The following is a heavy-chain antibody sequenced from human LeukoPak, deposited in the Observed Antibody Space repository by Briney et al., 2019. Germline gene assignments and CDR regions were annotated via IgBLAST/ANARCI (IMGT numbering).Heavy chain of an antibody. J-gene: IGHJ4*02. D-gene: IGHD3-22*01. V-gene: IGHV1-8*01. CDR3: ARGFYDTNGYYYRLDF. CDR2: RNPNRGTT. Sequence: ASVKVSCKASGYIFTTYDINWVRQATGQGLEWMGWRNPNRGTTGYAQKFQGRVTMTRNTSISTAYMELSSLRSEDTAVYYCARGFYDTNGYYYRLDFWGQGTLVTVSS. CDR1: GYIFTTYD.